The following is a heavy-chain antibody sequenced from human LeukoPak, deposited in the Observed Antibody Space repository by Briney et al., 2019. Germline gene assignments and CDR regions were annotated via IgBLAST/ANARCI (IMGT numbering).Heavy chain of an antibody. CDR1: GFTVSSNS. CDR3: ARDHKSSGWYEHYFDY. CDR2: IYSDNT. V-gene: IGHV3-53*01. J-gene: IGHJ4*02. D-gene: IGHD6-19*01. Sequence: GGSLRLSCTVSGFTVSSNSMSWVRQAPGKGLEWVSFIYSDNTHYSDSVKGRFTISRDNSKNTLYLQMNSLRAEDTAVYYCARDHKSSGWYEHYFDYWGRGTLVTVSS.